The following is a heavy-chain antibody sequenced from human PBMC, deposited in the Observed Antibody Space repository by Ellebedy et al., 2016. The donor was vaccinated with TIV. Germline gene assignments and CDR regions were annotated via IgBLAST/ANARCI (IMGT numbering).Heavy chain of an antibody. Sequence: SETLSLTXTVSGGSISSYYWSWIRQPPGKGLEWIGYIYYSGSTNYNPSLKSRVTISVDTSKNQFSLKLSSVTAADTAVYYCAGTSDYDILTGYYYYGMDVWGQGTTVTVSS. J-gene: IGHJ6*02. D-gene: IGHD3-9*01. CDR3: AGTSDYDILTGYYYYGMDV. CDR1: GGSISSYY. V-gene: IGHV4-59*01. CDR2: IYYSGST.